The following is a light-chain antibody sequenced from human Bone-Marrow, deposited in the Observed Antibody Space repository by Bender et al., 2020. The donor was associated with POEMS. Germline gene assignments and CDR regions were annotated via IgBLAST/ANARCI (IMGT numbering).Light chain of an antibody. CDR3: QSYDSAIYVV. Sequence: NFMLTQPHSVSESPGKTVTISCTGSGGSIDSNFVQWYQQRPGRAPTLLIYDNNKRPSDVPDRFSGSIDSSSNSASLVISGLKTEDEADYYCQSYDSAIYVVFGGGTKVTVL. CDR1: GGSIDSNF. J-gene: IGLJ2*01. CDR2: DNN. V-gene: IGLV6-57*02.